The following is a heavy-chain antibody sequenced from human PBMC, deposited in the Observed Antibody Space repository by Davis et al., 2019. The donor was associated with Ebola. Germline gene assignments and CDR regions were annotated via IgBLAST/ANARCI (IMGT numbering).Heavy chain of an antibody. CDR3: AIGPRWWFDP. V-gene: IGHV4-61*08. J-gene: IGHJ5*02. CDR2: IYYSGST. Sequence: PSETLSLTCAVSGGSISSGDYSWGWIRQPPGKGLEWIGYIYYSGSTNYSPANPSLKSRVTISIDTSTNQFYRKLTSVTAADTAVYYCAIGPRWWFDPWGQGTLVTVSS. CDR1: GGSISSGDYS. D-gene: IGHD4-23*01.